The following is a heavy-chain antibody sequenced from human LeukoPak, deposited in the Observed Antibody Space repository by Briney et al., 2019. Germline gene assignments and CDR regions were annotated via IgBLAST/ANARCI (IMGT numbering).Heavy chain of an antibody. CDR2: FHPEDGET. CDR1: GYTLTELS. J-gene: IGHJ6*02. D-gene: IGHD3-10*01. Sequence: ASVKVSCKVSGYTLTELSIHWVRQAPGKGLERMGGFHPEDGETIYAQKFQGRVTMTEDTSTDTGYMELSSLRSEDTAVYYCATDQRGAGLGFVYGSGSFNGLDVWGQGTTVTVSS. V-gene: IGHV1-24*01. CDR3: ATDQRGAGLGFVYGSGSFNGLDV.